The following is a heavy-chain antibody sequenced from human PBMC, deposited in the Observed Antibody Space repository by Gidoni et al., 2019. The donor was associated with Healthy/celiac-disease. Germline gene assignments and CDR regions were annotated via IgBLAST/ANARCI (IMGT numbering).Heavy chain of an antibody. CDR3: AKARGTYYYDSSGYSEFDY. D-gene: IGHD3-22*01. CDR1: GFTFSSYA. Sequence: EVQLLESGGGLVQPGGSLRLSCAASGFTFSSYALSWVRQAPGKGLEWVAAISGSGGSTYYADSVNGRFTISRDNSKNTLYLQMNSLRAEDTAVYYCAKARGTYYYDSSGYSEFDYWGQGTLVTVSS. V-gene: IGHV3-23*01. J-gene: IGHJ4*02. CDR2: ISGSGGST.